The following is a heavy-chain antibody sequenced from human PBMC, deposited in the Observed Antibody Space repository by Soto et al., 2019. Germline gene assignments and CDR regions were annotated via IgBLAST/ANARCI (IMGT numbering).Heavy chain of an antibody. D-gene: IGHD3-10*01. CDR1: GFSLSNARMG. V-gene: IGHV2-26*01. J-gene: IGHJ4*02. Sequence: QVTLKESGPVLVKPTETLTLTCTVSGFSLSNARMGVSWIRQPPGKALEWLAHIFSNDEKSYSTSLKSRLTISKDTSKSQVVLTMTIMDPVETATYYCARKGSGEPVDFWGQGTLVTVSS. CDR2: IFSNDEK. CDR3: ARKGSGEPVDF.